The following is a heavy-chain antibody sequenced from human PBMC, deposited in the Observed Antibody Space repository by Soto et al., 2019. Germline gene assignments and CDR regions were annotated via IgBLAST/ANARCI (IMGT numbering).Heavy chain of an antibody. CDR1: GGSISPYY. CDR3: ARESSGDHNHNWFDP. CDR2: IWFSGST. Sequence: QVQLQESGPGLVQPSETLSLTCTVSGGSISPYYWSWVRQPPGKGLEWIGFIWFSGSTTYNPSLRSRVTMSVDTSKHQLSLEVTSVTAADTAVYYCARESSGDHNHNWFDPWGQGTLVTVSA. V-gene: IGHV4-59*01. D-gene: IGHD1-20*01. J-gene: IGHJ5*02.